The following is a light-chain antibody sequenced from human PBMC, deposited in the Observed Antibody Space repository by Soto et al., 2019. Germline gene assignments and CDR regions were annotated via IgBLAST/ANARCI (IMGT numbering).Light chain of an antibody. Sequence: DVVMTQSPLSLPVTLGQPASISCRSSQGLVYSDGNTFLNWFQQRPGQSPRRLIYQVSNRDSGVPDRFSGSGSGTDFTLKISRVEADDVGVYYCLQCTYCPWTFGQGTKVEIK. CDR2: QVS. CDR3: LQCTYCPWT. CDR1: QGLVYSDGNTF. V-gene: IGKV2-30*01. J-gene: IGKJ1*01.